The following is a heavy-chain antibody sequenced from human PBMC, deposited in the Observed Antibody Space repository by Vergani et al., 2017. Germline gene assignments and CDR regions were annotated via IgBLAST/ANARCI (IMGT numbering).Heavy chain of an antibody. CDR2: ISYDGSNK. D-gene: IGHD2-2*01. CDR3: ARDRVPAAMDPNWFDP. CDR1: GFTFSSYA. V-gene: IGHV3-30*04. J-gene: IGHJ5*02. Sequence: VQLVESGGGLVQPGGSLRLSCAASGFTFSSYAMHWVRQAPGKGLEWVAVISYDGSNKYYADSVKGRFTISRDNSKNTLYLQMNSLRAEDTAVYYCARDRVPAAMDPNWFDPWGQGTLVTVSS.